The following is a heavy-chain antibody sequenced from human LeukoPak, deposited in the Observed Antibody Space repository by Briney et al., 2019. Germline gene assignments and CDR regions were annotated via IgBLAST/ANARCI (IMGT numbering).Heavy chain of an antibody. Sequence: GGSLRLSCAASGFTFSSYSMNWVRQAPGKGLEWVSSISSSSSYIYYADSVKGRFTISRDNAKNSLYLQMNSLRAEDTAAYYCARVDCSGGSCYSPFDYWGQGTLVTVSS. V-gene: IGHV3-21*01. CDR3: ARVDCSGGSCYSPFDY. CDR1: GFTFSSYS. CDR2: ISSSSSYI. D-gene: IGHD2-15*01. J-gene: IGHJ4*02.